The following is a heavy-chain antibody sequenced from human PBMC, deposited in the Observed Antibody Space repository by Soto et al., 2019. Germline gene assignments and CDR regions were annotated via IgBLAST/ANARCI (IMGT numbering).Heavy chain of an antibody. Sequence: SVKVSCKASGFTFTNSAVQWVRQARGQRLEWIGWIVVGSGNTNYAQKFQERVTITRDMSTSTAYMELSSLRSEDTAVYYCARRPKTTVTTSDAFDIWGQ. CDR1: GFTFTNSA. D-gene: IGHD4-17*01. J-gene: IGHJ3*02. CDR3: ARRPKTTVTTSDAFDI. CDR2: IVVGSGNT. V-gene: IGHV1-58*01.